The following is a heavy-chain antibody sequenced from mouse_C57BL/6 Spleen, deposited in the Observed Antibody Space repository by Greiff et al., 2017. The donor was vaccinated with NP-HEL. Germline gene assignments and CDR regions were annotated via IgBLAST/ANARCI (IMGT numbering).Heavy chain of an antibody. CDR1: GYTFTDYY. D-gene: IGHD4-1*02. J-gene: IGHJ2*01. Sequence: VQLQQSGPVLVKPGASVKMSCKASGYTFTDYYMNWVKQSHGKSLEWIGVINPYNGGTSYNQKFKGKATLTVDESSSTAYMELNSLTSEDSAVYYCASPTGREDWGQGTTLTVSS. V-gene: IGHV1-19*01. CDR3: ASPTGRED. CDR2: INPYNGGT.